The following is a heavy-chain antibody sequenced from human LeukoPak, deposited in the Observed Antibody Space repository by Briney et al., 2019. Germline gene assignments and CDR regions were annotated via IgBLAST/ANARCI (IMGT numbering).Heavy chain of an antibody. CDR1: GFTFSSYW. V-gene: IGHV3-7*01. D-gene: IGHD1-26*01. Sequence: PGGSLRLSCAASGFTFSSYWMSWVRQAPGKGLEWVANIKQDGSEKYYVDSVKGRFIISRDNAKNSLYLQMNSLRAEDTAVYYCARAWWELSADYWGQGTLVTVSS. CDR2: IKQDGSEK. J-gene: IGHJ4*02. CDR3: ARAWWELSADY.